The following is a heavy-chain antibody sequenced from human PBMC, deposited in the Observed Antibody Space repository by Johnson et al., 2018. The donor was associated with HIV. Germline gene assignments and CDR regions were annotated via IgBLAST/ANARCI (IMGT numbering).Heavy chain of an antibody. CDR2: INWNGGST. Sequence: MQLVESGGGVVRPGGSLRLSCATSGFTFDDYGMSWVRQAPGKGLEWVSGINWNGGSTGYADSEKGRFTISRDNAKNSLYLQMNSLRAEDTALYYCARVLAGTYYFDIWGQGTMVTVSS. V-gene: IGHV3-20*04. CDR1: GFTFDDYG. D-gene: IGHD3-10*01. CDR3: ARVLAGTYYFDI. J-gene: IGHJ3*02.